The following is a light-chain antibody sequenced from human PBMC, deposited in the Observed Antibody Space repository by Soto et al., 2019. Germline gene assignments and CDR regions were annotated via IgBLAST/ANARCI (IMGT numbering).Light chain of an antibody. CDR2: RAS. Sequence: IQMTQSPYSLSASVGHRVTLRCRASRNISSDLNWYQQKPGKAPKLLIYRASTLQNGVPSRFSGAGSATDFTLTISSLQPEDFATYSCQQSYSTLPYTFGQGTKVDIK. J-gene: IGKJ2*01. CDR1: RNISSD. CDR3: QQSYSTLPYT. V-gene: IGKV1-39*01.